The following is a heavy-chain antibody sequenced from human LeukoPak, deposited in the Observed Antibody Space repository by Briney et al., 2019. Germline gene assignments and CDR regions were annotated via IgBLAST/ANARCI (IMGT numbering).Heavy chain of an antibody. V-gene: IGHV4-59*12. CDR3: ANSNGYGFIDI. D-gene: IGHD3-22*01. CDR2: IYYSGGT. Sequence: SSESLSLTRALSGGSLSSYYWSCVPEPPGKGLEWGGYIYYSGGTKYNPPLKSGVTISIDTSKNQFSLIKNSVTAPHTAVYYCANSNGYGFIDIWGQGTMVTVSS. J-gene: IGHJ3*02. CDR1: GGSLSSYY.